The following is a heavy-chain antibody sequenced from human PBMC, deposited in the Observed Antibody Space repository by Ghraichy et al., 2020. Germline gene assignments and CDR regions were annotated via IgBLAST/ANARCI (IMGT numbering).Heavy chain of an antibody. CDR3: ARHGSGYLYFFDY. J-gene: IGHJ4*02. D-gene: IGHD3-10*01. CDR1: GGSVSSYY. CDR2: MYTSGST. V-gene: IGHV4-4*09. Sequence: ESLNISCTVSGGSVSSYYWSWIRQSPGKGLEWIGYMYTSGSTNYNPSLKSRVSMWIDTSKNQVFLQMGSVTAADTAVYYCARHGSGYLYFFDYWGQGTLVTVSS.